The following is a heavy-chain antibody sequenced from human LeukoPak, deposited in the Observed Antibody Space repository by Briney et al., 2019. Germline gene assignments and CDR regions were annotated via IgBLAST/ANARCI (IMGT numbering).Heavy chain of an antibody. V-gene: IGHV3-23*01. Sequence: GGSLRLSCAASGFTLSKYSMNWVRQAPGKGLEWVSVISGSGGSTYYADSVKGRFTISRDNSKNTLYLQMNSLRAEDTAVYFCAKDRGSTTTYYFDYWGQGTLVTVSS. CDR1: GFTLSKYS. CDR2: ISGSGGST. J-gene: IGHJ4*02. CDR3: AKDRGSTTTYYFDY. D-gene: IGHD2-2*01.